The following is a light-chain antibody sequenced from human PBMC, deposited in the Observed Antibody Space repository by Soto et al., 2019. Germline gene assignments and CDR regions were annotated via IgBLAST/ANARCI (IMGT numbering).Light chain of an antibody. CDR1: SSDVGSYNL. CDR3: CAYSGSGTVL. J-gene: IGLJ3*02. V-gene: IGLV2-23*01. CDR2: EAT. Sequence: QSALTQPASVSGSPEQSITISCTGTSSDVGSYNLVSWYQQHPGKAPKVMIYEATKRPSGVSNRFSGSKSGNKASLTISGRQAEDEADYYCCAYSGSGTVLLGGGTNLTVL.